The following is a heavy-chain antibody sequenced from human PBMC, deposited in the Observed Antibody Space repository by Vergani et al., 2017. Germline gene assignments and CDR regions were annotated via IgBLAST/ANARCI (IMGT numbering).Heavy chain of an antibody. Sequence: QVQLVQSGAEVKKPGASVKVSCKASGYTFTSYGISWVRQAPGQGLEWMGWISAYNGNTNYAQKFQGRVTMTRDTSISTAYMELSRLRSDDTAVYYCASAFQSGYCSSTSCYRGDWFDPWGQGTLVTVSS. D-gene: IGHD2-2*02. CDR1: GYTFTSYG. CDR2: ISAYNGNT. CDR3: ASAFQSGYCSSTSCYRGDWFDP. V-gene: IGHV1-18*01. J-gene: IGHJ5*02.